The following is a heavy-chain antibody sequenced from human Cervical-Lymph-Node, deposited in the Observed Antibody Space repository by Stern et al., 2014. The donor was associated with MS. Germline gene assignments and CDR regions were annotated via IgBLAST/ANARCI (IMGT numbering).Heavy chain of an antibody. V-gene: IGHV1-46*01. CDR3: AVPYGSGSRWVNGMDV. CDR2: INPSGGST. Sequence: QVQLVQSGAEVKKPGASVKVSCKASGYTFTSYYMHWVRQAPGQGLEWMGIINPSGGSTSYAQKFQGRVTMTRDTSTSTVYMELSSLRSEDTAVYYCAVPYGSGSRWVNGMDVWGQGTTVTVSS. CDR1: GYTFTSYY. D-gene: IGHD3-10*01. J-gene: IGHJ6*02.